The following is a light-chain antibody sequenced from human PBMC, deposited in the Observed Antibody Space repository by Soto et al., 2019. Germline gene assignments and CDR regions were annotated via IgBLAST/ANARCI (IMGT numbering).Light chain of an antibody. CDR1: SSDVGGYNY. J-gene: IGLJ1*01. CDR3: SSYTTSSKPNYV. V-gene: IGLV2-14*01. Sequence: QSALTQPASVSGSPGQSITISCTGTSSDVGGYNYVSWYQQHPGTAPELMIYEVSNRPSGVSNRFSGSKSGNTASLTISGLQAEDEADYYCSSYTTSSKPNYVFGTGTKVTVL. CDR2: EVS.